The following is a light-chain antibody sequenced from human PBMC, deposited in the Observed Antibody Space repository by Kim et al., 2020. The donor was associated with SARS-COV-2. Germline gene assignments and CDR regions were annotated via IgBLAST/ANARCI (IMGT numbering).Light chain of an antibody. CDR3: KQYIRYPWT. V-gene: IGKV1-5*03. J-gene: IGKJ1*01. CDR1: QSISSW. Sequence: DIQMTQSPSTLSASVGDRVTITCRASQSISSWLAWYQQKPGKVPKFLIYKASSLESGVPSRFSGSGSGTEFTLTISSLQPDDFATYYCKQYIRYPWTFGQGTKVDIK. CDR2: KAS.